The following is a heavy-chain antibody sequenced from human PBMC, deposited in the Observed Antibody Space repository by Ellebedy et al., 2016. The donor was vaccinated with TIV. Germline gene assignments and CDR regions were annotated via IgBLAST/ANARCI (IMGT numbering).Heavy chain of an antibody. J-gene: IGHJ5*02. CDR2: INSDGSSK. Sequence: PGGSLRLSCAASGFTFSSYWMHWVRQAPGKGLVWVSRINSDGSSKSYADSVKGRFTISRDNAKNTLYLQMNSLRAEDTAVYYCARVVIAAASRWFDPWGQGTLVTVSS. CDR1: GFTFSSYW. D-gene: IGHD6-13*01. CDR3: ARVVIAAASRWFDP. V-gene: IGHV3-74*01.